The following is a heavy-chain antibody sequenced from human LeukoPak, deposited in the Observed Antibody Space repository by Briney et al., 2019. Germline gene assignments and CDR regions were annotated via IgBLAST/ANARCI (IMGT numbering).Heavy chain of an antibody. Sequence: SETLSLTCTVSGGSISSGDYYWSWIRQPPGKGLEWIGYIYYSGSTYYNPSLKSRVTISVDTSKNQFSLKLSSVTAADTAVYYCARRRTAMTVGSWFDPWGQGTLVTVSS. CDR1: GGSISSGDYY. D-gene: IGHD2-21*02. V-gene: IGHV4-30-4*01. J-gene: IGHJ5*02. CDR3: ARRRTAMTVGSWFDP. CDR2: IYYSGST.